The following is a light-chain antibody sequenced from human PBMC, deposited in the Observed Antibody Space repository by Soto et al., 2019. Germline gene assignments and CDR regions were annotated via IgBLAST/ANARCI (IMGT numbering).Light chain of an antibody. J-gene: IGLJ1*01. V-gene: IGLV2-8*01. CDR3: RSYAGTNNVRV. CDR1: SSDVGGYNY. CDR2: EVS. Sequence: QSALTQPPSASGSPGQSVTISCTGTSSDVGGYNYVSWYQHHPGKAPKLMIFEVSKRPSGVPDRFSGSKSGNTASLTVTGLQAEDEADYYCRSYAGTNNVRVFGSGTKV.